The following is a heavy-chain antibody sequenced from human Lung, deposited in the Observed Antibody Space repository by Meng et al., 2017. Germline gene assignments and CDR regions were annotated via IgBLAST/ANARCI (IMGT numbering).Heavy chain of an antibody. V-gene: IGHV3-30*04. D-gene: IGHD2-15*01. CDR2: MSYDGSNK. CDR1: GFTFSSYA. Sequence: GESLKISCAASGFTFSSYAMHWVRQAPGKGLEWVAVMSYDGSNKYYADSVKGRFTISRDNSKNTLYLRMNSLRAEDTAVYYCARDLVVVVAYYYYGMDVWGQGTMVTVSS. CDR3: ARDLVVVVAYYYYGMDV. J-gene: IGHJ6*02.